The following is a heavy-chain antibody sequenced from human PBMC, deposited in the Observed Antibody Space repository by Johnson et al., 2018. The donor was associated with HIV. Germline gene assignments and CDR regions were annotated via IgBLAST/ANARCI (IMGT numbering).Heavy chain of an antibody. D-gene: IGHD1-26*01. CDR2: INSDGSST. J-gene: IGHJ3*02. Sequence: VQLVESGGGLVQPGGSLRLSCAASGFTFSSHWMHWVRQPPGKGLVWVSRINSDGSSTSYAESVKGRFTISRDISKDTLYLQMNSLRAEDTAVYYCATSHGSHGAFDIWGQGTLVTVSS. CDR1: GFTFSSHW. V-gene: IGHV3-74*01. CDR3: ATSHGSHGAFDI.